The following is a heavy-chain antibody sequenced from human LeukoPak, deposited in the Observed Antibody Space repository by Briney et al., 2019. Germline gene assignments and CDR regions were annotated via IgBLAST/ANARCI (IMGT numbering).Heavy chain of an antibody. CDR1: GFTFSSYA. J-gene: IGHJ4*02. D-gene: IGHD2-8*01. CDR2: ISGSGGST. V-gene: IGHV3-23*01. CDR3: AKDPNARSGPFDY. Sequence: PGGSLRLSCAASGFTFSSYAMSWVRQAPGKGLEWVSAISGSGGSTYYADSVKGRFTISRDNSKNTLYLQMNSLRAGDTAVYYCAKDPNARSGPFDYWGQGTLVTVSS.